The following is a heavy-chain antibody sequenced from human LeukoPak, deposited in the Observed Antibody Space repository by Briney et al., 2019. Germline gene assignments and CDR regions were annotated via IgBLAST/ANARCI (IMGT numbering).Heavy chain of an antibody. CDR1: GFTFGDYY. CDR3: ARGPPGYSSAPNDY. J-gene: IGHJ4*02. V-gene: IGHV3-11*06. Sequence: GGSLRLSCAASGFTFGDYYMSWIRQAPGKGLEWVSYISSSSSYTNYADSVKGRFTISRDNAKNSLYLQMNSLRAEDTAVYYCARGPPGYSSAPNDYWGQGTLVTVSS. D-gene: IGHD6-19*01. CDR2: ISSSSSYT.